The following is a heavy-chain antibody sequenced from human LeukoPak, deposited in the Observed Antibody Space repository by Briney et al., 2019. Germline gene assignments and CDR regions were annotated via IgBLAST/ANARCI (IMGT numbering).Heavy chain of an antibody. CDR1: GGSISSYY. CDR3: ARHFEGSGVTIDY. V-gene: IGHV4-59*08. J-gene: IGHJ4*02. D-gene: IGHD3-10*01. CDR2: IYYSGST. Sequence: SETLSLTCTVSGGSISSYYWSWIRQPPGKGLEWIGYIYYSGSTNYNPPLKSRVTISVDTSKNQFSLKLSSVTAADTAVYYCARHFEGSGVTIDYWAREPWSPSPQ.